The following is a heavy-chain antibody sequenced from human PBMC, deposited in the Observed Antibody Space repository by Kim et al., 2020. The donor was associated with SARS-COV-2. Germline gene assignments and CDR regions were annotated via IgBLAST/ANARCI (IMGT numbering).Heavy chain of an antibody. J-gene: IGHJ4*02. CDR3: AKVGSAYCGGSCPIDY. Sequence: SGKGRFTISREQSKNTGYLPMNRLRAEDTAVYYCAKVGSAYCGGSCPIDYWGQGTLVTVSS. V-gene: IGHV3-33*03. D-gene: IGHD2-21*01.